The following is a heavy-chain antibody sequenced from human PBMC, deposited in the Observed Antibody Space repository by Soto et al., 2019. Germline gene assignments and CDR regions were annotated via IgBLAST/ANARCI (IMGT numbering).Heavy chain of an antibody. Sequence: WGCMRLSCAACGFIFKMYWMHWFRQSPEKGLLWISRIYNDGTYSDYADTVRGRFIISRDNVNDTLYLQMNNLRAEASCLFYSTRGRPTISTGRGGYCGQRTQVTVYS. CDR2: IYNDGTYS. CDR3: TRGRPTISTGRGGY. D-gene: IGHD3-9*01. V-gene: IGHV3-74*01. CDR1: GFIFKMYW. J-gene: IGHJ4*02.